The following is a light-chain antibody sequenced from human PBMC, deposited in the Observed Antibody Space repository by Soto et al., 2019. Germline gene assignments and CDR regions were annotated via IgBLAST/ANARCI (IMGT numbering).Light chain of an antibody. CDR1: SSNIGNNY. V-gene: IGLV1-51*01. CDR2: DNY. CDR3: GTWDSSLTAAV. J-gene: IGLJ3*02. Sequence: QSVLTQPPSVSAAPGQKVTISCFGSSSNIGNNYVSWYQQLPGTAPKLLIYDNYKRPSRIPDRFSGSKSGTSATLGITGLQTGDEAGYYCGTWDSSLTAAVFGGGTKLTVL.